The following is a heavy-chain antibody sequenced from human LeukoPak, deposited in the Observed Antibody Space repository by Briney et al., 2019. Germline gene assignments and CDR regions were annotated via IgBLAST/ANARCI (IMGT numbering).Heavy chain of an antibody. CDR1: GFALSSHW. J-gene: IGHJ6*02. CDR3: ARNNGIDV. V-gene: IGHV3-7*03. CDR2: VNRDGRET. Sequence: GGSLRLSCAVSGFALSSHWMTWVRQVPGRGPEGVANVNRDGRETYYLDSEEGRFTISKDNAKNSLYLQMNSLRAEDTALYHCARNNGIDVWGQGTMVTVSS.